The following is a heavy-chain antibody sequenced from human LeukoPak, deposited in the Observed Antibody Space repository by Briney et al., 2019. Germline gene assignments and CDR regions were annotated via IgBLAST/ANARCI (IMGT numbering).Heavy chain of an antibody. CDR1: GFTFSSYG. CDR3: ARDYQNYFDY. CDR2: ISYDGSNK. J-gene: IGHJ4*02. Sequence: GGSLRLSCAASGFTFSSYGMHWARQAPGKGLEWVAVISYDGSNKYYADSVKGRFTISRDNSKNTLYLQMNSLRAEDTAVYYCARDYQNYFDYWGQGTLVTVSS. D-gene: IGHD2-2*01. V-gene: IGHV3-30*03.